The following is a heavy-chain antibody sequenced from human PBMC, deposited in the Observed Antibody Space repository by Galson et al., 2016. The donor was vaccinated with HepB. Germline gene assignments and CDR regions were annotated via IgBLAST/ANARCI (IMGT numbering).Heavy chain of an antibody. D-gene: IGHD1-14*01. V-gene: IGHV3-7*03. CDR1: GFIFSNYG. CDR3: ANHRG. J-gene: IGHJ4*02. Sequence: SLRLSCAGSGFIFSNYGMHWVRQAPGKGLEWVANINQGGGEKYYVDSVKGRFTISRDNFKNSLYLQMNSLRAEDTAVYYCANHRGWGQGTLVTVSS. CDR2: INQGGGEK.